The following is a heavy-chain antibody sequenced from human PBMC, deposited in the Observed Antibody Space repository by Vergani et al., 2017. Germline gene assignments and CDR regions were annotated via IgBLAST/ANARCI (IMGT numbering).Heavy chain of an antibody. CDR1: GGSFSDYY. Sequence: QVQLQQWGAGLLKTSETLSLTCGVSGGSFSDYYWSWIRQAPGMGLEWIGEVNHGGSTNYNPSLKSRVSISVDTSKNRFSLQLTSLTAADTAIYYCARHVTQDYYNDSDYFDYWGLGTLVTVSS. D-gene: IGHD3-22*01. J-gene: IGHJ4*02. CDR3: ARHVTQDYYNDSDYFDY. V-gene: IGHV4-34*01. CDR2: VNHGGST.